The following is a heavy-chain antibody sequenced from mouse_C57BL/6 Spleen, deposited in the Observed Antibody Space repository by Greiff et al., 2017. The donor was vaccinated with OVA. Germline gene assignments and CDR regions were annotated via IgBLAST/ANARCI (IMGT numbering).Heavy chain of an antibody. V-gene: IGHV1-82*01. Sequence: VKLQESGPELVKPGASVKISCKASGYAFSSSWMNWVKQRPGKGLEWIGRIYPGDGDTNYNGKFKGKATLTADKSSSTAYMQLSSLTSEDSAVYFCARRDDGYPLFDYWGQGTTLTVSS. CDR2: IYPGDGDT. D-gene: IGHD2-3*01. CDR1: GYAFSSSW. CDR3: ARRDDGYPLFDY. J-gene: IGHJ2*01.